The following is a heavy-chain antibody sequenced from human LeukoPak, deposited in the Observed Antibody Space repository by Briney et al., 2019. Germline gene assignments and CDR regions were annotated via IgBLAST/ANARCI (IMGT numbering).Heavy chain of an antibody. Sequence: GGSLRLSCAASGFTFRKYWMSWGRQAPGKGLEWVANINQDGGEKNYVDSVKGRFTISRDNARNSLYLQMNSLTVDDTAVYYCARDLGYSSFDYWGQGALVTVSS. CDR1: GFTFRKYW. D-gene: IGHD2-15*01. CDR3: ARDLGYSSFDY. J-gene: IGHJ4*02. CDR2: INQDGGEK. V-gene: IGHV3-7*01.